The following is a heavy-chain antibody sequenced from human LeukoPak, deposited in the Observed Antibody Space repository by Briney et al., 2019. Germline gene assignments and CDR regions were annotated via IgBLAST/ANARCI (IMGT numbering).Heavy chain of an antibody. CDR2: TRNKANSYTT. CDR3: VRLNSDWYLDY. D-gene: IGHD6-19*01. CDR1: GFTFSDHY. J-gene: IGHJ4*02. V-gene: IGHV3-72*01. Sequence: TGGSLRLSCAASGFTFSDHYMDWVRQAPGKGLEWVGRTRNKANSYTTEYAASVKGRFTISRDDSNSSLYLQMNSLKTEDTAVYYCVRLNSDWYLDYWGQGTLVTVSS.